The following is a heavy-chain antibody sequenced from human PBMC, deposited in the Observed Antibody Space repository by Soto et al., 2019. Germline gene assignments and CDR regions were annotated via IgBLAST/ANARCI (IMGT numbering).Heavy chain of an antibody. CDR2: ISAGGGTT. J-gene: IGHJ4*02. V-gene: IGHV3-23*01. Sequence: PWGSLRISCAASGFSFDTTGMTWVRQVPGKGLEWVSAISAGGGTTYYADPVKGRFTISRDNSKNMLYLQMNSLRAEDTAVYYCAKVRRDCACLSELDYFDYWGQRTPVTVSS. D-gene: IGHD2-21*01. CDR3: AKVRRDCACLSELDYFDY. CDR1: GFSFDTTG.